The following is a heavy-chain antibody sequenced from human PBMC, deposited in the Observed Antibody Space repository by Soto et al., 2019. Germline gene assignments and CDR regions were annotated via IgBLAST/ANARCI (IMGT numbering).Heavy chain of an antibody. V-gene: IGHV1-3*01. J-gene: IGHJ6*02. CDR1: GYTFTSYA. Sequence: VKVSSKSSGYTFTSYAMHWVRQAPGQRLEWMGWINAGNGNAKYSQKFQGRVTITRDTSASTAYMELSSLRSEDTAVYYCARVSGSYLYYYYGMDVWGQGTTVTSP. D-gene: IGHD1-26*01. CDR2: INAGNGNA. CDR3: ARVSGSYLYYYYGMDV.